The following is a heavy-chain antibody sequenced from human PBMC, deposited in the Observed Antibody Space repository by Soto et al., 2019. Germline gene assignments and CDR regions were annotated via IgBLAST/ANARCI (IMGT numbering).Heavy chain of an antibody. D-gene: IGHD6-19*01. CDR3: ARMYNSGFYRPEGDYFFYGMDV. Sequence: SETLSLTCTVSGDSISDYYWSWIRQPAGKGLEWIGRFYYSGNTKSNPSLKSRVTMSADTSKNQFSLSLRPVTAADSAIYYCARMYNSGFYRPEGDYFFYGMDVWGQGTTVTVSS. J-gene: IGHJ6*02. V-gene: IGHV4-4*07. CDR1: GDSISDYY. CDR2: FYYSGNT.